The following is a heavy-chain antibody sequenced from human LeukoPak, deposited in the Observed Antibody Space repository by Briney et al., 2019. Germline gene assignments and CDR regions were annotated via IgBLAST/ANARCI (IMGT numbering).Heavy chain of an antibody. V-gene: IGHV4-39*07. Sequence: SETLSLTCTVSGGSISGSSYYWGWIRQPPGKGLEWIGSIYYSGSTYYNPSLKSRVTISVDTSKNQFSLKLSSVTAADTAVYYCARGESYSRPFDYWGQGTLVTVSS. CDR3: ARGESYSRPFDY. D-gene: IGHD2-15*01. CDR1: GGSISGSSYY. J-gene: IGHJ4*02. CDR2: IYYSGST.